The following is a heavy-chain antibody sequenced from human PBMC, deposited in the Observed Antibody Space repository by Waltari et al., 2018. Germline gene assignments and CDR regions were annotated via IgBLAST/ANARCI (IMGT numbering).Heavy chain of an antibody. CDR2: IGGSGIST. J-gene: IGHJ4*02. V-gene: IGHV3-23*01. Sequence: EVQLLESGGDLVQPGGSLRLSCVASGLTLSRYTRSWVRQAPGKGLEWVSSIGGSGISTYYADSVKGRFTISRDNSKDTLYLQINSLRAEDTAVYYCAKDIAPAGTRYFDYWGQGTLVTVSS. CDR1: GLTLSRYT. D-gene: IGHD6-13*01. CDR3: AKDIAPAGTRYFDY.